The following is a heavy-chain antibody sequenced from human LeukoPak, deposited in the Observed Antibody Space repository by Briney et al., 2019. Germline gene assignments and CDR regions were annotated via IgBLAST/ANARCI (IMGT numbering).Heavy chain of an antibody. D-gene: IGHD4-17*01. CDR2: ISSSGSTI. CDR1: GFTFSSYE. J-gene: IGHJ6*03. V-gene: IGHV3-48*03. Sequence: GGSLRLSCAASGFTFSSYEMNWVRQAPGKGLEWVSYISSSGSTIYYADSVKGRFAISRDNAENSVFLQMNSLRAEDTGVYYCARLRVTTGGDYYYYYMDVWGKGTTVTVSS. CDR3: ARLRVTTGGDYYYYYMDV.